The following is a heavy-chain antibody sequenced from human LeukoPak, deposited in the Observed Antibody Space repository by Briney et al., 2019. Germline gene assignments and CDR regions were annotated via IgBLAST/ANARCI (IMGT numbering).Heavy chain of an antibody. D-gene: IGHD3-22*01. J-gene: IGHJ5*02. CDR1: GGTFSSYT. Sequence: ASVKVSCKASGGTFSSYTISWVRQAPGQGLEWMGRLIPILGIANYAQKFQGRVTITADKSTSTAYMELSSLRSEDTAVYYCATCPGGDYDSSGYYVDWFDPWGQGTLVTVSS. V-gene: IGHV1-69*02. CDR3: ATCPGGDYDSSGYYVDWFDP. CDR2: LIPILGIA.